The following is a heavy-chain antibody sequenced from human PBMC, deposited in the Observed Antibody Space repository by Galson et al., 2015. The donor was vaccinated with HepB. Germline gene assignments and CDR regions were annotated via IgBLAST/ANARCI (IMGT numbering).Heavy chain of an antibody. D-gene: IGHD1-14*01. CDR1: GGSVRGFY. Sequence: SETLSLACTVSGGSVRGFYWAWIRQPPGKGLEWIGYIYYSGSTNYNPSLKSRVTISVDTSKNQFSLKLSSVTAADTAVYYCAREGRNGVVHYYGMDVWGQGTTVTVSS. V-gene: IGHV4-59*02. CDR2: IYYSGST. J-gene: IGHJ6*02. CDR3: AREGRNGVVHYYGMDV.